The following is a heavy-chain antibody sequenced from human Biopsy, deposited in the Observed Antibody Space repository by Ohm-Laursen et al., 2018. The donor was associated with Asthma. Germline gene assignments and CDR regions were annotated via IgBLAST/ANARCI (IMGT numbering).Heavy chain of an antibody. CDR2: IGSTRLYT. CDR1: GFTSSDSY. D-gene: IGHD3-16*02. J-gene: IGHJ6*02. V-gene: IGHV3-11*06. Sequence: GSLRLSCTASGFTSSDSYMSWIRQAPGKGLEWISYIGSTRLYTNSADSVKGRFSISRDNAKNSLYLHMNSLRVEDTAVYYCARHLSPGYHHYAMDVWGQGTTVTVSS. CDR3: ARHLSPGYHHYAMDV.